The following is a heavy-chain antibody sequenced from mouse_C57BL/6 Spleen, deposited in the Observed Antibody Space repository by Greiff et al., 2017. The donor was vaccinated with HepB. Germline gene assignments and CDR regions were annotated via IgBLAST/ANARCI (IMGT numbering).Heavy chain of an antibody. V-gene: IGHV1-50*01. D-gene: IGHD1-1*01. Sequence: QVQLQQPGAELVKPGASVKLSCKASGYTFTSYWMQWVKQRPGQGLEWIGEIDPSDSYTNYNQKFKGKATLTVDTSSSTAYMQLSNLTSEDSAVYYCARGSSYVWYFDVWGTGTTVTVSS. CDR1: GYTFTSYW. J-gene: IGHJ1*03. CDR3: ARGSSYVWYFDV. CDR2: IDPSDSYT.